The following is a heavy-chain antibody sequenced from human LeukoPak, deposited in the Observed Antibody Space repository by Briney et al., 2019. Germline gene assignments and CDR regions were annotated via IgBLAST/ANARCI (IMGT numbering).Heavy chain of an antibody. CDR3: AREAAAGAAGAYGMDV. CDR2: INYDGSST. V-gene: IGHV3-74*01. Sequence: QPGGSLRLSCAASGFTFSSYWMHWVRQAPGKGLVWVSRINYDGSSTSYADSVKGRFTISRDNAKNMLYLQMNSLRAEDTAVYYCAREAAAGAAGAYGMDVWGQGTTVTVSS. D-gene: IGHD6-13*01. CDR1: GFTFSSYW. J-gene: IGHJ6*02.